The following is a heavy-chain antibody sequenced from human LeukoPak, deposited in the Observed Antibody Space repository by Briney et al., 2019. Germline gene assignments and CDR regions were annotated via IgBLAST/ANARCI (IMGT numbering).Heavy chain of an antibody. D-gene: IGHD3-10*01. CDR2: IKTDGSIT. V-gene: IGHV3-74*01. Sequence: GGSLRLSCAASGFTFSSYAVSWVRQAPGKGLEWVSRIKTDGSITNYADSVKGRFTISRDNAKNTLYLQMNSLRDEDTAVYYCARAGTYKFEYWGQGTLVTVSS. CDR1: GFTFSSYA. CDR3: ARAGTYKFEY. J-gene: IGHJ4*02.